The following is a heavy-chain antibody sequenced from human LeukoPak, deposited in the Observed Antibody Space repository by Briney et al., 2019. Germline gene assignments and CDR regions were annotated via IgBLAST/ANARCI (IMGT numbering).Heavy chain of an antibody. CDR3: ARDLLRYCSGGSCYVDY. D-gene: IGHD2-15*01. CDR1: GFTFSSHA. J-gene: IGHJ4*02. CDR2: LTGSGGST. V-gene: IGHV3-23*01. Sequence: GGSLRPSCAASGFTFSSHAMSWVRQTPGKGLEWVSSLTGSGGSTYYADSVKGRFTISRDNAKNSLYLQMNSLRAEDTAVYYCARDLLRYCSGGSCYVDYWGQGTLVTVSS.